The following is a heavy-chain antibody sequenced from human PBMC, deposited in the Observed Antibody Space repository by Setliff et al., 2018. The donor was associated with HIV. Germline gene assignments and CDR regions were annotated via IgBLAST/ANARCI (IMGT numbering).Heavy chain of an antibody. CDR2: ISSSSSCI. J-gene: IGHJ4*02. V-gene: IGHV3-21*01. D-gene: IGHD7-27*01. Sequence: GGSLRLSCAASGFTFSSYSMNWVRQAPGKGLEWVSSISSSSSCIYYADSVKGRFTISRDNAKNSLYLQMNSLRAEDTAVYYCVRHKDRWGAIDYWGQGTLVTVSS. CDR3: VRHKDRWGAIDY. CDR1: GFTFSSYS.